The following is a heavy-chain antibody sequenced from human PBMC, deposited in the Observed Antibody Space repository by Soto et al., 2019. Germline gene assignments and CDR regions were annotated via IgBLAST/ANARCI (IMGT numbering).Heavy chain of an antibody. Sequence: GGSLRLSCAASGFTFSSYGMHWVRQAPGKGLEWVAVISYDGSNKYYADSVKGRFTISRDNSKNTLYLQMNSLRAEDTAVYYCAKKSTWKLYYYGMDVWGQGTTVTVSS. J-gene: IGHJ6*02. CDR2: ISYDGSNK. V-gene: IGHV3-30*18. CDR1: GFTFSSYG. CDR3: AKKSTWKLYYYGMDV. D-gene: IGHD1-1*01.